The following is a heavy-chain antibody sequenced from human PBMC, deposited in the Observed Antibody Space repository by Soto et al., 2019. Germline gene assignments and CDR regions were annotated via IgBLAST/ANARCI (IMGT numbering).Heavy chain of an antibody. V-gene: IGHV4-4*02. D-gene: IGHD1-26*01. CDR1: GGSISSSNW. Sequence: QVQLQESGPGLVKPSGTLSLTCAVSGGSISSSNWWSWVRQPPGKGLEWIGEIYHSGSTNYNPSRQSRFTLSVDNSTNLSPLTLPSVTDADTAVYSCARVSGSYYYGMDVWGQGTTVTVSS. J-gene: IGHJ6*02. CDR3: ARVSGSYYYGMDV. CDR2: IYHSGST.